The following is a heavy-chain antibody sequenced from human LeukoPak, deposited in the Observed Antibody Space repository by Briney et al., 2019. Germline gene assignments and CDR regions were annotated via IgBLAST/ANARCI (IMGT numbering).Heavy chain of an antibody. D-gene: IGHD3-22*01. CDR2: IKSKTDGGTT. Sequence: PGGSLRLSCAASGFTFSNAWMSWVRQAPGKGLEWVGRIKSKTDGGTTDYAAPVKGRFTISRDDSKNTLYLQMSSLKTEDTAVYYCTTDGLDYDSSGYLEAFDIWGQGTMVTVSS. CDR3: TTDGLDYDSSGYLEAFDI. J-gene: IGHJ3*02. CDR1: GFTFSNAW. V-gene: IGHV3-15*01.